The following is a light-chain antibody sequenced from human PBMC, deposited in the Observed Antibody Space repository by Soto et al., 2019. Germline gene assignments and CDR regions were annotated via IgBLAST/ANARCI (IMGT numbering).Light chain of an antibody. J-gene: IGKJ1*01. CDR3: QQYNSYSGT. Sequence: DIQMTQSPSTLSASVGDRGTITCRASQSISSWLAWYQQKPGKAPKLLIYDASSLESGGPSRFSGSGSGTEFTLTISSLQPDDFATYYCQQYNSYSGTFGQGTKVDIK. CDR1: QSISSW. CDR2: DAS. V-gene: IGKV1-5*01.